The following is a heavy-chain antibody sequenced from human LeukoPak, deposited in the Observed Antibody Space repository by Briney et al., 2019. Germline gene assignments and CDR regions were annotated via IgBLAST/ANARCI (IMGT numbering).Heavy chain of an antibody. Sequence: ASVKVSCKSSGYTFTGYYMRWVRQAPGQGLEWMGWINPNSGGTNYAQKFQGRVTMTRDTSISTAYMELSRLRSDDTAVYYCARDWEGLGEYWYFDLWGRGTLVTVSS. CDR2: INPNSGGT. CDR3: ARDWEGLGEYWYFDL. D-gene: IGHD1-26*01. V-gene: IGHV1-2*02. J-gene: IGHJ2*01. CDR1: GYTFTGYY.